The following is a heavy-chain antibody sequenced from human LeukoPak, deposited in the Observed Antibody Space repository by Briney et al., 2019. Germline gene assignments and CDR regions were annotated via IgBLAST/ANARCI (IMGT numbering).Heavy chain of an antibody. V-gene: IGHV3-74*01. CDR2: INSDGSNT. D-gene: IGHD1-14*01. CDR3: AISPEFDN. CDR1: GXTFSSYG. Sequence: GGSLRLSCAASGXTFSSYGMHWVRQAPGEGLVWVSRINSDGSNTNYADSVKGRFTISRDNAKNTLYLQMNSLRAEDTAVYYCAISPEFDNWGQGTLVTVSS. J-gene: IGHJ4*02.